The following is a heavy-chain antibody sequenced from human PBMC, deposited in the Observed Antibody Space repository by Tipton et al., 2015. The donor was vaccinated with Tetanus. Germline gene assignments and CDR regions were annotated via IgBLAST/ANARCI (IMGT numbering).Heavy chain of an antibody. CDR1: GGSISSSSHY. CDR3: ARDTDSACAIHV. Sequence: TLSLTCTVSGGSISSSSHYWTWIRQRPGKGLEWIGYVYYSGTTYLDLSLQSRLTLSVDTSRNQLSLKQTSATAADTDVYYCARDTDSACAIHVWRQGTAVRVSS. CDR2: VYYSGTT. V-gene: IGHV4-31*03. J-gene: IGHJ6*02. D-gene: IGHD2-2*02.